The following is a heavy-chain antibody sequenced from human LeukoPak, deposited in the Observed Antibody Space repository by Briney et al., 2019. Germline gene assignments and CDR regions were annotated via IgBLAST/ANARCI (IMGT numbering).Heavy chain of an antibody. V-gene: IGHV1-69*13. J-gene: IGHJ1*01. D-gene: IGHD2-21*02. Sequence: GASVKVSCKASGGTFSSYAISWVRQAPGQGLEWMGGIIPIFGTANYAQKFQGGVTITADESTSTAYMELSSLRSEDTAVYYCARAPRWYCGGDCYLNWGQGTLVTVSS. CDR1: GGTFSSYA. CDR2: IIPIFGTA. CDR3: ARAPRWYCGGDCYLN.